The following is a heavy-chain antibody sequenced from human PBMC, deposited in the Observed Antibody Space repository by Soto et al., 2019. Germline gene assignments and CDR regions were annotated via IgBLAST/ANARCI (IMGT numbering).Heavy chain of an antibody. J-gene: IGHJ5*02. CDR3: ARAAHYDILTGYIFNWFDP. V-gene: IGHV3-33*08. D-gene: IGHD3-9*01. CDR1: GFTFSNYD. Sequence: PGGSLRLSCAASGFTFSNYDMHCVLQVKGKGLEVVATFYTGGNKYYADSVKGRFTISRDNSKNTLYLQMNSLRAEDTAVYYCARAAHYDILTGYIFNWFDPWGQGTLVTVSS. CDR2: FYTGGNK.